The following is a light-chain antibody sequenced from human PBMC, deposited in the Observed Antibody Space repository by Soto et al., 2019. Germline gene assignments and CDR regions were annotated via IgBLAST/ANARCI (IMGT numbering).Light chain of an antibody. Sequence: ETLMRQSPVTLSVSLGDRATLSCRSSQRVSSNLAWYQENPGQAPRLLIYGASTRATGIPARFSGSGSGTEFTRTISRLQSEDFAVYHCQQYNNWPLTFGQGTKVEI. CDR2: GAS. V-gene: IGKV3-15*01. CDR1: QRVSSN. J-gene: IGKJ1*01. CDR3: QQYNNWPLT.